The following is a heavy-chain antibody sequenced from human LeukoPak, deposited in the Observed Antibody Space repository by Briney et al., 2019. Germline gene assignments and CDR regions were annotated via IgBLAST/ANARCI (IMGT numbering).Heavy chain of an antibody. Sequence: SETLSLTCTVSGYSISSGYYWGWIRQPPGKGLEWIGSIYHSGSTYYNPSLKSRVTISVDTSKNQFSLKLSSVTAADTAVYYCARDYYYYDSSGYYPYYYYYYMDVWGKGTTVTISS. J-gene: IGHJ6*03. V-gene: IGHV4-38-2*02. CDR2: IYHSGST. D-gene: IGHD3-22*01. CDR1: GYSISSGYY. CDR3: ARDYYYYDSSGYYPYYYYYYMDV.